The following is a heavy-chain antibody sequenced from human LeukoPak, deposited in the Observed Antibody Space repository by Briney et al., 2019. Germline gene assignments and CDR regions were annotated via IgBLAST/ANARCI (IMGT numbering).Heavy chain of an antibody. D-gene: IGHD5-12*01. CDR2: ISGSGGST. Sequence: PGGSLRLSCAASGFTFSSYAMSWVRQAPGKGLEWVSAISGSGGSTYYADSVKGRFTISRDNSKNTLYLQMNSLRAEDTAAYYCANTALIVATTQGSDPWGQGTLVTVSS. CDR3: ANTALIVATTQGSDP. J-gene: IGHJ5*02. V-gene: IGHV3-23*01. CDR1: GFTFSSYA.